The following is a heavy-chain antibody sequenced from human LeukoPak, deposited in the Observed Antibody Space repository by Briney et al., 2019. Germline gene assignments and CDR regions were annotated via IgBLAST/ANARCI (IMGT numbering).Heavy chain of an antibody. Sequence: GSLRLSCAASGFTVSSNYMSWVRQPPGKGLEWIGEIYHSGSTNYNPSLKSRVTISVDKSKNQFSLKLSSVTAADTAVYYCARFTDTALDYWGQGTLVTVSS. CDR2: IYHSGST. V-gene: IGHV4-4*02. CDR1: GFTVSSNY. D-gene: IGHD5-18*01. J-gene: IGHJ4*02. CDR3: ARFTDTALDY.